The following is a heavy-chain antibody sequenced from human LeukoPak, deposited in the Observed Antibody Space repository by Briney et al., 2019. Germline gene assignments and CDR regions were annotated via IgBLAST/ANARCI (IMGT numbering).Heavy chain of an antibody. J-gene: IGHJ4*02. Sequence: GRSLRLSCAASGFTFSSYAMHWVRQAPGKGLEWVANIMQDGSQKYYVDSVKGRFIISRDNAKNSLYLQMNSLRAEDTAVYYCARGRSGSSSWYPTSENFDYWGQGTLVTVSS. CDR1: GFTFSSYA. V-gene: IGHV3-7*01. CDR2: IMQDGSQK. D-gene: IGHD6-13*01. CDR3: ARGRSGSSSWYPTSENFDY.